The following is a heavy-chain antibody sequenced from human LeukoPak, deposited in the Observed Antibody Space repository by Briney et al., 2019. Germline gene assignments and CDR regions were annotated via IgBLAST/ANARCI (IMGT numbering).Heavy chain of an antibody. CDR2: ITSGGTYI. D-gene: IGHD2-2*01. CDR3: SRDHPLFCSGTSCFVTFDI. Sequence: PGGSLRLSCEASGFTFTSDVMSWVRQAPGKGLEWVSSITSGGTYIYYADSVTGRVTISRDKATNSLFLQLNSLRAEDTAVYFCSRDHPLFCSGTSCFVTFDIWGQGTMVTVSS. CDR1: GFTFTSDV. V-gene: IGHV3-21*01. J-gene: IGHJ3*02.